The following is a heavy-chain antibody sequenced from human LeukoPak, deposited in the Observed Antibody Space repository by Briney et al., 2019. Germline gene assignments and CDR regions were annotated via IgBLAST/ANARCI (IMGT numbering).Heavy chain of an antibody. CDR2: IYPGDSDT. CDR1: GCSFTSYW. V-gene: IGHV5-51*01. D-gene: IGHD3-9*01. Sequence: GGALEISLQGSGCSFTSYWIGWVRQVPGKGPGGKGVIYPGDSDTKYSPSFQGQVTISADKSISTAYPQWSSLQASDTAMYYCARRDYDILTGYSANWFDPWGQGTLVTVSS. J-gene: IGHJ5*02. CDR3: ARRDYDILTGYSANWFDP.